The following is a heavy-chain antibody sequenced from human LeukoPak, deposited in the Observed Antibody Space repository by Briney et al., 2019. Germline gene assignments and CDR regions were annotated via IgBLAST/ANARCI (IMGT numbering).Heavy chain of an antibody. V-gene: IGHV3-23*01. J-gene: IGHJ4*02. D-gene: IGHD3-22*01. CDR2: ISGSGGST. CDR1: GFTFSSYA. Sequence: PGGSLRLSCAASGFTFSSYAMSWVRQAPGKGLEWVSAISGSGGSTYYADSVKGRFTISRDNSKNTLYLQMNSLRAEDTAVYYCAKVWAGGPTTYYYDSSGYHHDYWGQGTLVTVSS. CDR3: AKVWAGGPTTYYYDSSGYHHDY.